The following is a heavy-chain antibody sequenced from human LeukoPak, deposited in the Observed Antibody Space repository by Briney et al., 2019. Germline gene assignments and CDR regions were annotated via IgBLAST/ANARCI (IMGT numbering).Heavy chain of an antibody. CDR1: GGSINYYY. J-gene: IGHJ4*02. V-gene: IGHV4-59*01. CDR2: IYYSGGT. D-gene: IGHD5-18*01. Sequence: PSETLSLTCTVSGGSINYYYWMWIRQPPGKGLEWIGYIYYSGGTHYNPSLKSRVTMLVDTSKNQFSLKLTAVTAADTAVYYCARAGYSYGFGDYWGQGTLVTVSS. CDR3: ARAGYSYGFGDY.